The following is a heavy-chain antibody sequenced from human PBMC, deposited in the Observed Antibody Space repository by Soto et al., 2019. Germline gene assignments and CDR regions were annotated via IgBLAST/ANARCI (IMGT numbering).Heavy chain of an antibody. J-gene: IGHJ6*02. CDR2: ISGSGGST. CDR3: ARVSWREKYGMDV. V-gene: IGHV3-23*01. Sequence: GGSLRLSCAASGFTFSSYAMSWVRQAPGKGLEWVSAISGSGGSTYYADSVKGRFTISRDNSKNTLYLQMNRLRAEDTAVYYCARVSWREKYGMDVWGQGTTVTVSS. CDR1: GFTFSSYA.